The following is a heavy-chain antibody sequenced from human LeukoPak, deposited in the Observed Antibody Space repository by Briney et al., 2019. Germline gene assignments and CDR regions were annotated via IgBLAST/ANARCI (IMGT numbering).Heavy chain of an antibody. CDR1: GISLSNFG. V-gene: IGHV3-30*02. D-gene: IGHD3-22*01. CDR2: IRYDGSDK. Sequence: GGSLRFSCAASGISLSNFGMHWVRQAPGKGLEWVAFIRYDGSDKYYADSVKGRFTISRDISKNTLFLQMNSLRAEDTAVYYCAKVPYYDSSGYYDYWGQGTLVTVSS. CDR3: AKVPYYDSSGYYDY. J-gene: IGHJ4*02.